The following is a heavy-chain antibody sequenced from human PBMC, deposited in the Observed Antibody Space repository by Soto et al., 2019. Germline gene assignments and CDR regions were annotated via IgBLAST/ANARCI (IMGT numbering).Heavy chain of an antibody. Sequence: GASVKGSCKASGYTFTSYGISWVRQAPGQGLEWMGWISAYNCNTNYAQKLQGRVTMTTDTSTSTAYMELRSLRSDDTAVYYCARGPYSGSYLDFDYWGQGTLVTVSS. CDR2: ISAYNCNT. CDR3: ARGPYSGSYLDFDY. CDR1: GYTFTSYG. D-gene: IGHD1-26*01. V-gene: IGHV1-18*01. J-gene: IGHJ4*02.